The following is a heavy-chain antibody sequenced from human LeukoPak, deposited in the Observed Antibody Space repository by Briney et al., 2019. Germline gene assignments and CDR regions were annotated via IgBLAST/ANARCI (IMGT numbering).Heavy chain of an antibody. J-gene: IGHJ6*02. CDR3: AKGQLRAGYYYYGMDV. D-gene: IGHD1-7*01. CDR1: GFTFSSYW. Sequence: PGGSLRLSCAASGFTFSSYWMHWVRQAPGKGLEWVSRMDPDGRTIDYADSVKGRFTISRDNAKDTLYLQMNSLRAEDTAVYYSAKGQLRAGYYYYGMDVWGQGTTVTVSS. V-gene: IGHV3-74*01. CDR2: MDPDGRTI.